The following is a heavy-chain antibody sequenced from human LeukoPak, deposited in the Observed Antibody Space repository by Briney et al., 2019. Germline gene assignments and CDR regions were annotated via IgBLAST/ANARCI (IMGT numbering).Heavy chain of an antibody. D-gene: IGHD3-22*01. V-gene: IGHV3-48*03. CDR1: GFDFSAYE. CDR2: FAGSDTTK. Sequence: GGSLRLSCAASGFDFSAYEMNWVRQAPGKGLEWVAYFAGSDTTKYYADSVRGRLNISRDNAKNSLYLQMNSLRAEDTALYYCTTLGYHLDSWGQGTLVTVSS. J-gene: IGHJ4*02. CDR3: TTLGYHLDS.